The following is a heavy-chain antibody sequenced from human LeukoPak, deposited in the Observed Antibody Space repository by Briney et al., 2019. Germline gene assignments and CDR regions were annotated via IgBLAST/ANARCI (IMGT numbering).Heavy chain of an antibody. V-gene: IGHV1-46*01. J-gene: IGHJ4*02. CDR2: INPSNGAT. CDR3: ARDRLDFLGSGYSGLYYFDH. D-gene: IGHD3-22*01. CDR1: GYSLTNYY. Sequence: GASVKVSCKASGYSLTNYYIHWVRQAPGQGLEWVGIINPSNGATNYAPKFQGRVTLTRDTSTSTVYMDLSSLRIEDKAVYYCARDRLDFLGSGYSGLYYFDHWGQGTLVTVSS.